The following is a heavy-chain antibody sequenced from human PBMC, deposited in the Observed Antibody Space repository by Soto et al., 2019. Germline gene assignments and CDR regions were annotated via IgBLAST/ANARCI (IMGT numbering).Heavy chain of an antibody. D-gene: IGHD3-22*01. J-gene: IGHJ3*02. CDR2: INPSGGST. Sequence: ASVKVSCKASGYTFTSYYMHWVRQANGQGLEWMGIINPSGGSTSYAQKFQGRVTMTRDTSTSTVYMELSSLRSEDTAVYYCARDLPYYYDSSGYRTDAFDIWGQGTMVTVSS. CDR3: ARDLPYYYDSSGYRTDAFDI. V-gene: IGHV1-46*01. CDR1: GYTFTSYY.